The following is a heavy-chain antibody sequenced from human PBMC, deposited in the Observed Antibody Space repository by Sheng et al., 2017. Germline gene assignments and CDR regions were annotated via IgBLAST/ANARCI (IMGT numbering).Heavy chain of an antibody. Sequence: QVQLQESGPGLVKPSQTLSLTCTVSGGSISSGDYYWSWIRQPPGKGLEWIGYIYYSGSTYYNPSLKSRVTISVDTSKNQFSLKLSSVTAADTAVYYCARVPDYGAHSYYFDYWGQGTLVTVSS. CDR1: GGSISSGDYY. CDR3: ARVPDYGAHSYYFDY. J-gene: IGHJ4*02. D-gene: IGHD4-17*01. V-gene: IGHV4-30-4*08. CDR2: IYYSGST.